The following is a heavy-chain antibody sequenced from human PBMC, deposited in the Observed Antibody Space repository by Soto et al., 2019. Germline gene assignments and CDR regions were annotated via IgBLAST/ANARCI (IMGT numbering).Heavy chain of an antibody. CDR2: INAGNWNT. CDR3: ARGGHVVVVTAALDY. D-gene: IGHD2-21*02. Sequence: ASVKVSCKASGYTFSNFAMHWVRQAPGQRLEWMGWINAGNWNTTYAQHFLGRVTMTRDTSTSTLYMELTSLTSDDTAIYYCARGGHVVVVTAALDYWGQGTLVTVSS. V-gene: IGHV1-3*01. CDR1: GYTFSNFA. J-gene: IGHJ4*02.